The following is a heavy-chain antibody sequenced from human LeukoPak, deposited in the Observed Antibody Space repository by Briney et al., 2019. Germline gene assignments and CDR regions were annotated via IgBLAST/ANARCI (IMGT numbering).Heavy chain of an antibody. J-gene: IGHJ4*02. Sequence: KPSETLSLTCTVSGGSISSYYWSWIRQPPGKGLEWIGYIYYSGSTNYNPSLKSRVTISVDTSKNQFSLKLSSVTAADTAVYYCAGETYDFWSGYLLYYFDYWGQGTLVTVSS. V-gene: IGHV4-59*01. CDR3: AGETYDFWSGYLLYYFDY. CDR1: GGSISSYY. CDR2: IYYSGST. D-gene: IGHD3-3*01.